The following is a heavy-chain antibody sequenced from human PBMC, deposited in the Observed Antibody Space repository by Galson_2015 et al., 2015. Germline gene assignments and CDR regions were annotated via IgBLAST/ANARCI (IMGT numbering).Heavy chain of an antibody. CDR3: ARELGGTYYFDY. CDR1: GYTFTNYF. V-gene: IGHV1-46*04. D-gene: IGHD3-10*01. Sequence: SVKVSCKASGYTFTNYFIQWVRQAPGQGLEWVGAINPSGAATFYAQKLQGRVTMTRDTPTSTVYVELSSLGSEDTAVYYCARELGGTYYFDYWGLGTLVTVPS. J-gene: IGHJ4*02. CDR2: INPSGAAT.